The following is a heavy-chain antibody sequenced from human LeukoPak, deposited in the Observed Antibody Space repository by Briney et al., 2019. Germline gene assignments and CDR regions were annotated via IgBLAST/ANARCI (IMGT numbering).Heavy chain of an antibody. Sequence: GESLKISCKGSGYSFTNYWIGWVRQMPGKGLEWMGLIYPGDSNTRYSSSFQGQVTISADKSTSTAYLQWSSLKASDNAMYYCAQSRITGTTDWFDPWGQGTLVTVSS. V-gene: IGHV5-51*01. D-gene: IGHD1-7*01. CDR2: IYPGDSNT. CDR1: GYSFTNYW. CDR3: AQSRITGTTDWFDP. J-gene: IGHJ5*02.